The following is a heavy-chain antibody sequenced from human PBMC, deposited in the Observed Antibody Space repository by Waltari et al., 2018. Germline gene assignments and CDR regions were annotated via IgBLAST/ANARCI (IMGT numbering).Heavy chain of an antibody. CDR1: GFTFSSHS. CDR3: ARAPPIRRYYYMDV. J-gene: IGHJ6*03. Sequence: EVQLVESGGGLVKPGGSLRLSCAASGFTFSSHSMNWVRPAPGKGLEWVSSISSSSSYIYYADSVKGRFTISRDNAKNSLYLQMNSLRAEDTAVYYCARAPPIRRYYYMDVWGKGTTVTVSS. CDR2: ISSSSSYI. D-gene: IGHD4-17*01. V-gene: IGHV3-21*01.